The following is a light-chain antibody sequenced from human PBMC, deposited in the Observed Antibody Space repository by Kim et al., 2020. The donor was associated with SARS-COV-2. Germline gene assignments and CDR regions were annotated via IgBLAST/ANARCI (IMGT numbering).Light chain of an antibody. CDR1: HSISSW. Sequence: ASVGDRVTITCRASHSISSWLAWYQQKPGKAPKLLIYDAYSLESGVPSRFSGSGSGTEFTLTISSLQPDDFATYYCQQYNSYSGTFGQGTKVDIK. J-gene: IGKJ1*01. V-gene: IGKV1-5*01. CDR3: QQYNSYSGT. CDR2: DAY.